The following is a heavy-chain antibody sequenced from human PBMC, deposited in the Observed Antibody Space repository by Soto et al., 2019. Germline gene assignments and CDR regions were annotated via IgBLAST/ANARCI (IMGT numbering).Heavy chain of an antibody. Sequence: RLSCAASGFTFSTYAMSWVRQAPGKGLEWVSTISDSGGSTYYAASVKGRFTISRDNSKNTLYLLMNSLSAEDTALYYCAKVHGSGTYYNFPDYWGQGTLVTVSS. CDR1: GFTFSTYA. J-gene: IGHJ4*02. V-gene: IGHV3-23*01. CDR2: ISDSGGST. CDR3: AKVHGSGTYYNFPDY. D-gene: IGHD3-10*01.